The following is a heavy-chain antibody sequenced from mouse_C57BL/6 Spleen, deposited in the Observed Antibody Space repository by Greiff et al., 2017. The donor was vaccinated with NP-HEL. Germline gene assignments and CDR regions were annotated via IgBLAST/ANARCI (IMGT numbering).Heavy chain of an antibody. D-gene: IGHD1-1*01. CDR3: ERGGTVVPYYFDY. Sequence: QVQLKESGAELARPGASVKLSCKASGYTFTSYGISWVKQRTGQGLEWIGEIYPRSGNTYYNEKFKGKAPLTADKSSSTAYMVLRSLAAEDSAVYFCERGGTVVPYYFDYWGQGTTLTVSS. J-gene: IGHJ2*01. CDR2: IYPRSGNT. CDR1: GYTFTSYG. V-gene: IGHV1-81*01.